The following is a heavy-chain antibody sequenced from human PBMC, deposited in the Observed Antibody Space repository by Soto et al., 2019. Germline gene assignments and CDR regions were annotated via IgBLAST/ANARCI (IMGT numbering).Heavy chain of an antibody. J-gene: IGHJ4*02. Sequence: SETLSLTCAVSGGSISSSNWWSWVRQPPGKGLEWIGEIYHSGSTNYNPSLKSRVTISVDKSKNQFSLKLSSVTAADTAVYYCARTHIVVVTAIPYYFDYWGQGTLVTVSS. CDR1: GGSISSSNW. D-gene: IGHD2-21*02. V-gene: IGHV4-4*02. CDR3: ARTHIVVVTAIPYYFDY. CDR2: IYHSGST.